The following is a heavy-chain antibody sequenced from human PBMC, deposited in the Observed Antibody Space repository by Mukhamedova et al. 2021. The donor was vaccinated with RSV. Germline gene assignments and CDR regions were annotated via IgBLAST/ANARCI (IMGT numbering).Heavy chain of an antibody. D-gene: IGHD1-26*01. J-gene: IGHJ4*02. V-gene: IGHV1-69*01. CDR3: ARLVGATTFDY. CDR2: A. Sequence: ANYAQKFQGRVTITADESTSTAYMELSSLRSEDTAVYYCARLVGATTFDYWGQGTLVTVSP.